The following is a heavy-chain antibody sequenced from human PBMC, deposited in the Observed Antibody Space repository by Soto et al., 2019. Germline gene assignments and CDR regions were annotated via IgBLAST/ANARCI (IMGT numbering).Heavy chain of an antibody. CDR2: IIPIFGTA. CDR1: GGTFSSYA. D-gene: IGHD1-20*01. CDR3: AREAVTGTNYYYYGMDV. J-gene: IGHJ6*02. V-gene: IGHV1-69*01. Sequence: QVQLVQSGAEVKKPGSSVKVSCKASGGTFSSYAISWVRQAPGQGLEWMGGIIPIFGTAYYAQKFQGRVTITADESTSTAYMELSSLRSEDTAVYYCAREAVTGTNYYYYGMDVWGQGTTVTVSS.